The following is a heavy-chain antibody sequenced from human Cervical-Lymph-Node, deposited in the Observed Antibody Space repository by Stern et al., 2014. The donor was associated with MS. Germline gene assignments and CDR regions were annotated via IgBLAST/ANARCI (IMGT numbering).Heavy chain of an antibody. V-gene: IGHV4-59*01. CDR2: IYYSGST. D-gene: IGHD4-17*01. CDR1: GGSIRSDY. CDR3: ARDYGDYNWFDP. J-gene: IGHJ5*02. Sequence: QLQLQESGPGLVKPSETLSLTCNVSGGSIRSDYWSWIRQPPGKGLEWSGYIYYSGSTHYNPSLKIRVTISVDTSKNQFSLELRSLTAADTAVYYCARDYGDYNWFDPWGQGTLVTVSS.